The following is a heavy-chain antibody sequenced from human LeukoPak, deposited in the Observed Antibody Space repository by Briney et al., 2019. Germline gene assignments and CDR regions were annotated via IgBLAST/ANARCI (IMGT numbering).Heavy chain of an antibody. CDR1: GFIFDDYA. J-gene: IGHJ6*03. V-gene: IGHV3-43*02. Sequence: GGSLRLSCAASGFIFDDYAMQWVRQAPGKCLEWVSLIRGDGSATYYADSVKGRFTISRDNSKNSLYLQMNSLRTEDTVLYYCAKGDAYYYMDVWGKGTTVTVSS. CDR2: IRGDGSAT. CDR3: AKGDAYYYMDV.